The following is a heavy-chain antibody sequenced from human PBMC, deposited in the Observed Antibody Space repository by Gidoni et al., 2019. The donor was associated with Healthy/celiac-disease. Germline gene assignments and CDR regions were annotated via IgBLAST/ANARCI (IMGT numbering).Heavy chain of an antibody. CDR3: ARDIYPVGWLVRGGFDP. D-gene: IGHD6-19*01. J-gene: IGHJ5*02. V-gene: IGHV3-21*01. CDR1: GFTFSSYS. CDR2: ISSSSSYI. Sequence: EVQLVESGGGLVKPGGSLRLSCAASGFTFSSYSMNWVRQAPGKGLEWVSSISSSSSYIYYADSVKGRFTISRDNAKNSLYLQMNSLRAEDTAVYYCARDIYPVGWLVRGGFDPWGQGTLVTVSS.